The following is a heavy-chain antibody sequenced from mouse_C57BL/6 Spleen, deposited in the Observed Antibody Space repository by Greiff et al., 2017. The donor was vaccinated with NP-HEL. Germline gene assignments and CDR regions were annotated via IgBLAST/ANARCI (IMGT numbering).Heavy chain of an antibody. V-gene: IGHV3-6*01. Sequence: EVHLLESGPGLVKPSQSLSLTCSVTGYSITSGYYWNWIRQFPGNKLEWMGYISYDGSNNYNPSLKNRISITRDTSKNQFFLKLNSVTTEDTATYYCARERDGSFFDYWGQGTTLTVSS. CDR2: ISYDGSN. CDR3: ARERDGSFFDY. D-gene: IGHD1-1*01. J-gene: IGHJ2*01. CDR1: GYSITSGYY.